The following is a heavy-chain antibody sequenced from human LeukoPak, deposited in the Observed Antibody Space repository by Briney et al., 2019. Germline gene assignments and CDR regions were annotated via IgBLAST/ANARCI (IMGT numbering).Heavy chain of an antibody. D-gene: IGHD6-13*01. CDR2: IDSDGSST. J-gene: IGHJ4*02. CDR1: GFTFSSYN. Sequence: GGSLRLSCAASGFTFSSYNMKWVRQAPGKGLVWVSRIDSDGSSTNYADSVKGRFTISRDNAKNALYLQMNSLRAEDTAVYYCARDSAAAAGDIDYWGQGTLVTVSS. CDR3: ARDSAAAAGDIDY. V-gene: IGHV3-74*01.